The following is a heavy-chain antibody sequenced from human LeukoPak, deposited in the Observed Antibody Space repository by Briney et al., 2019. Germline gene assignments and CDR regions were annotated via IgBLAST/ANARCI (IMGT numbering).Heavy chain of an antibody. J-gene: IGHJ4*02. CDR1: GFTFSSYA. CDR3: ASQGIAAAGRFDY. D-gene: IGHD6-13*01. Sequence: HPGGSLRLSCAASGFTFSSYAMSWVRQAPGKGLEWVSAISGSGGSTYYADSVKGRFTISRDNSKNTLYLQMNSLRAEDTAVYYCASQGIAAAGRFDYWGQGTLVTVSS. CDR2: ISGSGGST. V-gene: IGHV3-23*01.